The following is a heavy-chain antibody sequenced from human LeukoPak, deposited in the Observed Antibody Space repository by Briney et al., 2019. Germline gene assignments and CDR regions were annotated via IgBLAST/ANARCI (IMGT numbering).Heavy chain of an antibody. D-gene: IGHD2-2*01. CDR2: IWYDGSNK. V-gene: IGHV3-33*01. Sequence: GGSLRLSCAASGFTFSSYGMHWVRQAPGKGLEWVAVIWYDGSNKYYADSVKGRFTISRDNAKNSLYLQVNSLRAEDTAVYYCAREGSSNWFDPWGQGTLVTVSS. CDR1: GFTFSSYG. J-gene: IGHJ5*02. CDR3: AREGSSNWFDP.